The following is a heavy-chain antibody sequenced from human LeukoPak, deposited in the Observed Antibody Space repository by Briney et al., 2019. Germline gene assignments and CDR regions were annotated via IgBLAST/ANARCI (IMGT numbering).Heavy chain of an antibody. V-gene: IGHV3-23*01. Sequence: GGSLRLSCAASGFTFSSYAMSWVRQTPGKGLEWVSAISGSGATSYADSVKGRFTISRDNSKNTLYLEMNSLRAEDTAIYYWAKGIQASSSWYCSFDIWGQGTMVAVSS. CDR2: ISGSGAT. D-gene: IGHD6-13*01. CDR1: GFTFSSYA. J-gene: IGHJ3*02. CDR3: AKGIQASSSWYCSFDI.